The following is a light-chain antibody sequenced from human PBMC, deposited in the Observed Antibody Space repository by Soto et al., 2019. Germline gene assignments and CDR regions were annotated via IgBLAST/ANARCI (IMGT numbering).Light chain of an antibody. CDR2: GAS. CDR3: QQYGSSPPLT. CDR1: QSVSSSY. J-gene: IGKJ4*01. V-gene: IGKV3-20*01. Sequence: EIVLTQSPGTLSLSPGERATLSCRASQSVSSSYLAWHQQKPGQAPRLLIYGASSRATGIPDRFSGSGSGTDFTLTISRLEPEDFAVYYCQQYGSSPPLTFGGGTKV.